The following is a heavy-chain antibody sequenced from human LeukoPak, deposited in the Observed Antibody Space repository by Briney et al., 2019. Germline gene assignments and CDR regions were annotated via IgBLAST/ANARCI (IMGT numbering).Heavy chain of an antibody. Sequence: SETLALTCAVSGVLFRICYCSWVRQSPRQGLEWIGEINHSGYTNYNPSLKSRVTMSIDTSKNQFSLKLTSVTAADAGVYYCTRAVAGHPDWGQGTLVTVSS. V-gene: IGHV4-34*01. J-gene: IGHJ4*02. CDR3: TRAVAGHPD. CDR1: GVLFRICY. D-gene: IGHD6-19*01. CDR2: INHSGYT.